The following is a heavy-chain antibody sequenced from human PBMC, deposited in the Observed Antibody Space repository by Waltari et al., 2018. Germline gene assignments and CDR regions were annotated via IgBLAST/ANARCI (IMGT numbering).Heavy chain of an antibody. V-gene: IGHV4-38-2*02. CDR1: GYSFSSGYY. J-gene: IGHJ4*02. CDR3: ARGVVVVPAANPHFDY. Sequence: QVQLQESGPGLVKPSETLSLTCTVSGYSFSSGYYWGWIRQPPGKGLEWIGSIYHSGSTYYNPSLKSRVTISVDTSKNQFSLKLSSVTAADTAVYYCARGVVVVPAANPHFDYWGQGTLVTVSS. D-gene: IGHD2-2*01. CDR2: IYHSGST.